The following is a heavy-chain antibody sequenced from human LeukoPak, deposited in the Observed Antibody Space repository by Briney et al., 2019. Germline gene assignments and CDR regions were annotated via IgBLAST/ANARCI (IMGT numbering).Heavy chain of an antibody. CDR2: IKQDGRET. Sequence: PGGFLRLSCAASGFTFSSYWMSWVRQAPGKGLEWVANIKQDGRETYYVDSVKGRFTISRDNSKNTLYLQMNSLRAEDTAVYYCAKDRRVGFQGFDYWGRGTLVTVSS. V-gene: IGHV3-7*01. J-gene: IGHJ4*02. D-gene: IGHD3-10*01. CDR3: AKDRRVGFQGFDY. CDR1: GFTFSSYW.